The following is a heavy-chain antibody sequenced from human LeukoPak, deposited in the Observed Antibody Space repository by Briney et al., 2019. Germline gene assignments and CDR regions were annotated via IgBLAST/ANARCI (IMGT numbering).Heavy chain of an antibody. CDR2: IRSKAYGGTT. D-gene: IGHD3-3*01. CDR3: TRRFLEWLLPLYGMDV. CDR1: GFTFGDYA. J-gene: IGHJ6*02. Sequence: GGSPRLSCTASGFTFGDYAMSWFRQAPGKGLEWVGFIRSKAYGGTTEYAASVKGRFTISRDDSKSIAYLQMNSLKTEDTAVYYCTRRFLEWLLPLYGMDVWGQGTTVTVSS. V-gene: IGHV3-49*03.